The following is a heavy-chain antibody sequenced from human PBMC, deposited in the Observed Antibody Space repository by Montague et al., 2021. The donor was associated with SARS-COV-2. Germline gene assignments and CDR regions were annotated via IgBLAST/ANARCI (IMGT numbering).Heavy chain of an antibody. CDR3: ARGTGPRSITLFGVVIIGHVLDF. CDR2: INHRGST. V-gene: IGHV4-34*01. Sequence: SETLSLTCAVYGGSFSGYYWSWIRQPPGKGLEWIGEINHRGSTNYNPSLKSRVIISVDTSKNQFSLKLRSVTAADTAVYYCARGTGPRSITLFGVVIIGHVLDFWGQGTMVTVSS. J-gene: IGHJ3*01. CDR1: GGSFSGYY. D-gene: IGHD3-3*01.